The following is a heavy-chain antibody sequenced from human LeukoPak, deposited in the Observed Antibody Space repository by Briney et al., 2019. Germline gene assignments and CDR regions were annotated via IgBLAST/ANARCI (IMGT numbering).Heavy chain of an antibody. CDR3: ARVMFSSGSWALGYYYYMDV. CDR2: ISGSGGST. Sequence: GSLRLSCAASGFTFSSYGMSWVRQAPGKGLEWVSAISGSGGSTYYADSVKGRFTISRDNSKNTLYLQMNSLRAEDTAVYYCARVMFSSGSWALGYYYYMDVWGKGTTVTVSS. V-gene: IGHV3-23*01. CDR1: GFTFSSYG. D-gene: IGHD6-13*01. J-gene: IGHJ6*03.